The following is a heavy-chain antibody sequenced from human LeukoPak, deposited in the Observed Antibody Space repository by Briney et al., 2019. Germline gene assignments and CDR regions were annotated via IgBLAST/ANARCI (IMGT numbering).Heavy chain of an antibody. Sequence: GESLKISCRGSGDRVTNYWIGWVRQMPGKGLEWMGVIYPGDSDIRYSACFQGEVTISADKSISTAYLQWSSLQATDTPTYYCTRRAGLGAFDIWGQGTMVTVSS. J-gene: IGHJ3*02. D-gene: IGHD6-13*01. CDR2: IYPGDSDI. CDR3: TRRAGLGAFDI. V-gene: IGHV5-51*01. CDR1: GDRVTNYW.